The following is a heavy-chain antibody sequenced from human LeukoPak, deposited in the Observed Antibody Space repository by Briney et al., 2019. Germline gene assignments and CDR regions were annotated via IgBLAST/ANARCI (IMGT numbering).Heavy chain of an antibody. J-gene: IGHJ3*02. CDR1: GFTFSSYS. CDR2: ISSSSSYI. CDR3: ARAFVVANALDI. Sequence: GGSLRLSCAASGFTFSSYSMNWVRQAPGKGLEWVSSISSSSSYIYYADSVRGRFTISRDNAKNSLYLQMNSLRAEDTAVYYCARAFVVANALDIWGQGTMVTVSS. V-gene: IGHV3-21*01. D-gene: IGHD2-21*01.